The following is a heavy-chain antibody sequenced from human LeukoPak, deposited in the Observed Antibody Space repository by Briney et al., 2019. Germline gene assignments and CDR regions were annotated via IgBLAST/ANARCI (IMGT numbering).Heavy chain of an antibody. CDR3: ATGVQGIAAAGDYYFAY. V-gene: IGHV4-59*01. CDR2: MYYRGNT. D-gene: IGHD6-13*01. J-gene: IGHJ4*02. CDR1: GGSISSYY. Sequence: SETLSLTCTVSGGSISSYYWSWIRQPPGKGLEWIGYMYYRGNTNYDPSLKSRVTISIDTPNNQFSLKLSSVTAADTAVYYCATGVQGIAAAGDYYFAYGGKETLFTVSP.